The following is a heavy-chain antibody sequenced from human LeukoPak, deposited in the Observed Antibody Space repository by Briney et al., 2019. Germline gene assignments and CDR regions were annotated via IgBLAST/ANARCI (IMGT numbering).Heavy chain of an antibody. CDR3: ARQPKGGHYILDH. V-gene: IGHV4-39*01. CDR1: GGSISSSNYY. CDR2: MDYSVGT. D-gene: IGHD3-22*01. J-gene: IGHJ4*02. Sequence: PSETLSLTCTVSGGSISSSNYYWGWIRHPPGKGLEWIGCMDYSVGTTYNPSLKSGFPISVATSKNQCSLKLTSLTLTDTPGYYCARQPKGGHYILDHWGEGTLVTVSS.